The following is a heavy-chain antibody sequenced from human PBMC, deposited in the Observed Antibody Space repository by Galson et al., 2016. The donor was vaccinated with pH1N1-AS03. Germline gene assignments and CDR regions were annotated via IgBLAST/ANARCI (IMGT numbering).Heavy chain of an antibody. CDR1: GFNFNVYS. Sequence: SLRLSCAASGFNFNVYSMNWVRQAPGKGLEWISYMTSDMRTIKYADSVKGRFTISRDNARNSLFLQMKSLRDEDTAIYYCARSVQYSFDYWGQGILVTVPS. V-gene: IGHV3-48*02. CDR3: ARSVQYSFDY. CDR2: MTSDMRTI. D-gene: IGHD5/OR15-5a*01. J-gene: IGHJ4*02.